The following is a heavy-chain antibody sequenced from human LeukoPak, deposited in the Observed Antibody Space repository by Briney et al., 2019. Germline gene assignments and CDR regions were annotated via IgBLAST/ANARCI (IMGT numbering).Heavy chain of an antibody. Sequence: PGGSLRLSCAASGSTLTYYYMSWVRQPPGKGLEWIGEINHSGSTNYNPSLKSRVTISVDTSKNQFSLKLSSVTAADTAVYYCARHLLYYYYYYMDVWGKGTTVTVSS. CDR3: ARHLLYYYYYYMDV. CDR2: INHSGST. V-gene: IGHV4-34*01. D-gene: IGHD2-15*01. CDR1: GSTLTYYY. J-gene: IGHJ6*03.